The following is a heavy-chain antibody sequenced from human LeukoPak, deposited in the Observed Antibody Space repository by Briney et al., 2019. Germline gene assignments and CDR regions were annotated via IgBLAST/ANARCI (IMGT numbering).Heavy chain of an antibody. Sequence: SVKVSCKASGFTLASSALQWVRQSRGQHLESMGWIVVGSGNTDSTQKFQERVTITGDMSTNTAYLELSRLRPEDTAVYYCATEGRYLVWPGDALHIWGQGTMVTVSS. CDR2: IVVGSGNT. V-gene: IGHV1-58*01. D-gene: IGHD3-16*01. J-gene: IGHJ3*02. CDR1: GFTLASSA. CDR3: ATEGRYLVWPGDALHI.